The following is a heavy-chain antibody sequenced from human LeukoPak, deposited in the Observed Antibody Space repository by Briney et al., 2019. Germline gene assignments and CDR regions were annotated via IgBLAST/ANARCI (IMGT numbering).Heavy chain of an antibody. J-gene: IGHJ4*02. Sequence: GGSLRLSCAASGVTFSRYWMHWVRQPPGKGLVWVSRIKNDGSSTTYADAVKGRFTISRDNAKNTLYLQMNSLRAEDTAVYYCVREPYCSGGSCYTSGFDCWGQGTLVTVSS. CDR2: IKNDGSST. V-gene: IGHV3-74*01. CDR1: GVTFSRYW. D-gene: IGHD2-15*01. CDR3: VREPYCSGGSCYTSGFDC.